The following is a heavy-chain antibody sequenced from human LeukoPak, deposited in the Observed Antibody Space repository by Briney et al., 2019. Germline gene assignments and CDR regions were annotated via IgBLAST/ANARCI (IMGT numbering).Heavy chain of an antibody. CDR2: IYHSGST. V-gene: IGHV4-4*02. D-gene: IGHD4/OR15-4a*01. CDR1: GGSISSSNW. J-gene: IGHJ6*03. Sequence: SSGTLSLTCAVSGGSISSSNWWSWVRQPPGKGLEWIGEIYHSGSTNYNPSLKSRVTISVDKSKNQFSLKLSSVTAADTAVYYCARMGESLWWPPGAMDVWGKGTTVTVSS. CDR3: ARMGESLWWPPGAMDV.